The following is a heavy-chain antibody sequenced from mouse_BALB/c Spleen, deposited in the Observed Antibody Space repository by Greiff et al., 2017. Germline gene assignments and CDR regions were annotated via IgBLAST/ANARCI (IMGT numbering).Heavy chain of an antibody. CDR2: ISSGGSYT. V-gene: IGHV5-6*01. D-gene: IGHD1-1*01. CDR1: GFTFSSYG. CDR3: ARHNGSSRAWFAY. J-gene: IGHJ3*01. Sequence: EVQLQQSGGDLVKPGGSLKLSCAASGFTFSSYGMSWVRQTPDKRLEWVATISSGGSYTYYPDSVKGRFTISRDNAKNTLYLQMSSLKSEDTAMYYCARHNGSSRAWFAYWGQGTLVTVSA.